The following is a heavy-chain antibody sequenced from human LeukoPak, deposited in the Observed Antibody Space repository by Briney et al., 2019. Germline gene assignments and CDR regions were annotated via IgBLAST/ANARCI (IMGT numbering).Heavy chain of an antibody. CDR1: GGALGSYS. Sequence: ASVKVSCKTSGGALGSYSISWVRQALGQGLEWMGGIVPTFETANYAQKFQDRLTITADESTDTVYMELSSLTSEDTAVYYCARDRGHCDTARCYINWFDPWGQGTLVTVSP. CDR2: IVPTFETA. J-gene: IGHJ5*02. V-gene: IGHV1-69*13. D-gene: IGHD5-18*01. CDR3: ARDRGHCDTARCYINWFDP.